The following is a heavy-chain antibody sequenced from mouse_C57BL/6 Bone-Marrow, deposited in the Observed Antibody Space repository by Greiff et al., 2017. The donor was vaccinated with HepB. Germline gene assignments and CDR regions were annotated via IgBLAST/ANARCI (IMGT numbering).Heavy chain of an antibody. D-gene: IGHD3-2*02. CDR2: ISSGGSYT. CDR1: GFTFSSYG. V-gene: IGHV5-6*01. Sequence: EVQVVESGGDLVKPGGSLKLSCAASGFTFSSYGMSWVRQTPDKRLEWVATISSGGSYTYYPDSVKGRFTISRDNAKNTLYLQMSSLKSEDTAMYYCARQAQATVDYWGQGTSVTVSS. J-gene: IGHJ4*01. CDR3: ARQAQATVDY.